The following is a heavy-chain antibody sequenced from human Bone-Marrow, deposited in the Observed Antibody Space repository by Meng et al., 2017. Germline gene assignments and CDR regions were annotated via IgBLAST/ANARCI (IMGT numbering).Heavy chain of an antibody. V-gene: IGHV3-11*01. J-gene: IGHJ6*02. Sequence: GESLKISCAASGFTFSDYYMSWIRQAPGKGLEWVSYISSNGSTIYYADSVKGRFTISRDNAKNSLYLQMNSLRAEDTAVYYCARDSRYSSSWYNRYYYYYGMDVWGQGTTVTVSS. CDR1: GFTFSDYY. D-gene: IGHD6-13*01. CDR3: ARDSRYSSSWYNRYYYYYGMDV. CDR2: ISSNGSTI.